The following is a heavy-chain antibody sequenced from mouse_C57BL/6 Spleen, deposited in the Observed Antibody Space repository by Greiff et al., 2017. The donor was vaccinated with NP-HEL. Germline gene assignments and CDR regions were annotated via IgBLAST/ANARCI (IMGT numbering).Heavy chain of an antibody. J-gene: IGHJ2*01. V-gene: IGHV1-69*01. CDR2: IDPSDSYT. CDR1: GYTFTSYW. Sequence: QVQLQQPGAELVMPGASVKLSCKASGYTFTSYWMHWVKQRPGQGLEWIGEIDPSDSYTNYNQKFEGKSTLTVDKSSSTAYMQLSSLTSEDSAVYYCASFDYWGQGTTLTVSS. CDR3: ASFDY.